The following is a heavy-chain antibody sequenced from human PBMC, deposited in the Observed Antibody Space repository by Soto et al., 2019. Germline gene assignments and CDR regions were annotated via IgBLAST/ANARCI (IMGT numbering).Heavy chain of an antibody. CDR1: GGTFSSYA. J-gene: IGHJ6*02. Sequence: QVQLVQSGAEVKKPGSSVKVSCKASGGTFSSYAISWVRQAPGQGLEWMGGIIPIFVTANYAQKFQGRVTTTADESTSTGYIDLGSRRSEDPAVYYCARFVVGAHPYYYYDGMDVWGRGTTVTVSS. CDR3: ARFVVGAHPYYYYDGMDV. CDR2: IIPIFVTA. V-gene: IGHV1-69*12. D-gene: IGHD1-26*01.